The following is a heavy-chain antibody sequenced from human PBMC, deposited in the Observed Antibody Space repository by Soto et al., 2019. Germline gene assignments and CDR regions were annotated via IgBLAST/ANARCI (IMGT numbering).Heavy chain of an antibody. CDR3: ARAGGGVSYYYDSSGYSFDS. J-gene: IGHJ4*02. D-gene: IGHD3-22*01. Sequence: ASVKVSCKASGYTFTSYAMHWVRQAPGQRLEWMGWINAGNGNTKYSQKFQGRVTITRDTSASTAYMELSSLRSEDTAVYYCARAGGGVSYYYDSSGYSFDSWRQGTLVTAPQ. V-gene: IGHV1-3*01. CDR2: INAGNGNT. CDR1: GYTFTSYA.